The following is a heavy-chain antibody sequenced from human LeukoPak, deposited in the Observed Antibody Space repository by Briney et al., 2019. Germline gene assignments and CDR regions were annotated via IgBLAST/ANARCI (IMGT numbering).Heavy chain of an antibody. D-gene: IGHD3-16*01. Sequence: GGSLRLSCAASGFTFDDYAMHWVRQAPGKGLEWVAVIWYDGSNKYYADSVKGRFTISRDNSKNTLYLQMNSLRAEDTAVYYCARELDEFGYYYGMDVWGQGTTVTVSS. CDR3: ARELDEFGYYYGMDV. V-gene: IGHV3-33*08. CDR2: IWYDGSNK. J-gene: IGHJ6*02. CDR1: GFTFDDYA.